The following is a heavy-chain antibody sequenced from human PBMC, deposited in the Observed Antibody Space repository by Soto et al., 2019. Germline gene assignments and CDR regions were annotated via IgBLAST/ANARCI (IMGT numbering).Heavy chain of an antibody. CDR2: ISYDGSNE. CDR1: GFTFSSYG. J-gene: IGHJ6*02. D-gene: IGHD3-9*01. V-gene: IGHV3-30*18. Sequence: QEQLVESGGGVVQPGRSLRLSCAASGFTFSSYGMHWVRQAPGKGLEWVAVISYDGSNEYHADSVKGRFTISRDNSQSTLFLQMNSLRADDTAVYYCAKDPNFDILTAYYGMDVWGRGTTVTVSS. CDR3: AKDPNFDILTAYYGMDV.